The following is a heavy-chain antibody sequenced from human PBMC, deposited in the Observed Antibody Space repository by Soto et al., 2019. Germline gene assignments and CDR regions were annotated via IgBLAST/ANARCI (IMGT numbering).Heavy chain of an antibody. CDR3: VRGSDKSSWSPGFDI. D-gene: IGHD6-19*01. CDR2: INHSGRT. Sequence: QVQLQQWGAGLLKPSETLSLTCSVYGGSFSDYYLTWIRQPPGRGLEWIGEINHSGRTSYKPSLKSRITVSVDTSINQISLKMTSVTAADTAVYYCVRGSDKSSWSPGFDIWGQGTMVTVSS. J-gene: IGHJ3*02. V-gene: IGHV4-34*01. CDR1: GGSFSDYY.